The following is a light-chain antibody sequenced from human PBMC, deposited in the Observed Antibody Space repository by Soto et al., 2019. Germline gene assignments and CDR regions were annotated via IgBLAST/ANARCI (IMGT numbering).Light chain of an antibody. CDR3: QQFGRSPI. CDR2: ATS. CDR1: QSIISDY. J-gene: IGKJ5*01. V-gene: IGKV3-20*01. Sequence: EFVLTQSPGTLSLSPGETATLSCRASQSIISDYSAWYQHKPGQSPRLLIYATSKRATGIPDRFSGSGSETDFTLTISRLEPEDFALYYCQQFGRSPIFGQGTRLEIK.